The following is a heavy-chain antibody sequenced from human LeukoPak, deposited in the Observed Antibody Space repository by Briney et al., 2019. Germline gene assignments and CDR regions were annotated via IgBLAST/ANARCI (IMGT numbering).Heavy chain of an antibody. D-gene: IGHD2-15*01. Sequence: GGSLRLSCAASGFIFDDYAMHWVRQTPGKGLEWVSGISGSGGSIYYADSVKGRFTISRDNSKNTLYLQMNSLRAEDTAVYYCAKSGLNRFDYWGQGTLVTVSS. CDR1: GFIFDDYA. CDR3: AKSGLNRFDY. J-gene: IGHJ4*02. CDR2: ISGSGGSI. V-gene: IGHV3-23*01.